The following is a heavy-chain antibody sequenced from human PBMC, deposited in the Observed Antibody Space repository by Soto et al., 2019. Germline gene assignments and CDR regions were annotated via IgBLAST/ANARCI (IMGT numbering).Heavy chain of an antibody. J-gene: IGHJ4*02. Sequence: QVQLVESGGGVVQPGRSLRLSCAASGFTFSSYGMHWVRQAPGKGLEWVAVIWYDGLNKDYTDSVKGRFTISRDNSKNTLYLQTNSGRADDTAVYYCARDREMRFYSWGQGILVTVSS. CDR2: IWYDGLNK. CDR1: GFTFSSYG. CDR3: ARDREMRFYS. V-gene: IGHV3-33*01.